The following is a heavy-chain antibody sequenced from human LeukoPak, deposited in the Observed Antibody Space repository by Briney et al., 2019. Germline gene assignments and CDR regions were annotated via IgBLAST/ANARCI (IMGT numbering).Heavy chain of an antibody. Sequence: PGGSLGLSCAASGFTFSSYAMSWVRQAPGKGLEWVSAISGSGGSTYYADSVKGRFTISRDNSKNTLYLQMNSLRAEDTAVYYCANPYGSGSYSDFDYWGQGTLVTVSS. CDR2: ISGSGGST. D-gene: IGHD3-10*01. CDR1: GFTFSSYA. J-gene: IGHJ4*02. CDR3: ANPYGSGSYSDFDY. V-gene: IGHV3-23*01.